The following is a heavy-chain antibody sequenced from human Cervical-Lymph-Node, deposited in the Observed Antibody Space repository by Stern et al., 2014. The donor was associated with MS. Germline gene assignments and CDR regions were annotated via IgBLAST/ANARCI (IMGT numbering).Heavy chain of an antibody. J-gene: IGHJ4*02. CDR1: GGSISSGSDY. D-gene: IGHD5-18*01. Sequence: QVQLVQSGPGLVKPSQTLSLTRTVSGGSISSGSDYWSWIRQPVGKGLEWIGRIHPSGSAFYTPSLKSRVTISTDTSMNQFSLELNSATAADTAIYYCASGYRIFDYWGQGILVTVSS. CDR3: ASGYRIFDY. CDR2: IHPSGSA. V-gene: IGHV4-61*02.